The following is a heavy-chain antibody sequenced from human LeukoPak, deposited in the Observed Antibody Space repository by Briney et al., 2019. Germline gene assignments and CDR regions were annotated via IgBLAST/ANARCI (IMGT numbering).Heavy chain of an antibody. CDR2: ISAIGTDT. D-gene: IGHD1-26*01. CDR1: GFTFSTYA. J-gene: IGHJ4*02. CDR3: AKDLRGSSSFDY. V-gene: IGHV3-23*01. Sequence: GESLKISCAASGFTFSTYAMSWVRQAPGKGLEWVSVISAIGTDTYYADSVKGRFTVSRDNSNNTMYLQMNSLRAEDTAIYFCAKDLRGSSSFDYWGQGTLVTVSS.